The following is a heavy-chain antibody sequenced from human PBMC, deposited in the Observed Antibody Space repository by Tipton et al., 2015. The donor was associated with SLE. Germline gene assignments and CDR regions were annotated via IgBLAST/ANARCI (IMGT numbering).Heavy chain of an antibody. J-gene: IGHJ3*02. CDR1: GGSISSHY. CDR3: AGDRTRYGDGDAFDI. CDR2: IYYSGST. D-gene: IGHD3-16*01. V-gene: IGHV4-59*11. Sequence: TLSLTCTVSGGSISSHYWSWIRQPPGKGLEWIGYIYYSGSTNYNPSLKSRVTISVDTSKNQFSLKLSSVTAADTAVYYCAGDRTRYGDGDAFDIWGQGTMVTVSS.